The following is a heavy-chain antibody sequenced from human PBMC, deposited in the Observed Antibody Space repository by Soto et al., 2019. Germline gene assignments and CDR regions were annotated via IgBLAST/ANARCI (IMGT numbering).Heavy chain of an antibody. J-gene: IGHJ6*02. CDR3: ARDEVSWYYYYYGMDV. V-gene: IGHV1-18*01. Sequence: QVQLVQSGAEVKKPGASVKVSCKASGYTFTSYGISWVRQAPGQGLEWMGWISAYNGNTNYAQKRQGRVTMTTDTSTSTAYMELRSLRSDDTAVYYCARDEVSWYYYYYGMDVWGQGTTVTVSS. CDR1: GYTFTSYG. CDR2: ISAYNGNT. D-gene: IGHD6-13*01.